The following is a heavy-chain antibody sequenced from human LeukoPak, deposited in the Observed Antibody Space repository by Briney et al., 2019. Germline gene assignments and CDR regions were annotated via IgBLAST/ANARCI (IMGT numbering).Heavy chain of an antibody. CDR3: ARTQLGIVWYFDL. V-gene: IGHV4-39*07. Sequence: SETLSLTCTVSGGSISSSSYYWGWIRQPPGKGLEWIGSIYYSGSTYYNPSLKSRVTISVGRSKNQFSLKLSSVTAADTAVYYCARTQLGIVWYFDLWGRGTLVTVSS. CDR1: GGSISSSSYY. D-gene: IGHD7-27*01. J-gene: IGHJ2*01. CDR2: IYYSGST.